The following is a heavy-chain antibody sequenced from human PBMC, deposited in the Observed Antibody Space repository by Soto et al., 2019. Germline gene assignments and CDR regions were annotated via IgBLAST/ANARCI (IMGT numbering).Heavy chain of an antibody. V-gene: IGHV1-69*06. CDR1: GGTFSSYA. Sequence: QVQLVQSGAEVKKPGSSVKVSCKASGGTFSSYAISWVRQAPGQGLEWMGGIIPIFGTANYAQKFQGRVTITADKSTSTDYMELSSLRSEDTAVYYCARVVVVAARGYGWFDPWGQGTLVTVSS. D-gene: IGHD2-15*01. CDR3: ARVVVVAARGYGWFDP. CDR2: IIPIFGTA. J-gene: IGHJ5*02.